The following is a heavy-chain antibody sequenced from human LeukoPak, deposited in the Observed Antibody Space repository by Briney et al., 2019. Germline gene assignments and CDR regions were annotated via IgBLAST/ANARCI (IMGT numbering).Heavy chain of an antibody. Sequence: GGSLRLSCAASGFSFTYWMAWVRQAPGKGLEWVANMNPDGSEKKYADSVKGRFTISRDNAKNSLYLQMDSLRAEDTAVYYCARDRADGYNYGDYFDNWGQGTLVTVSS. V-gene: IGHV3-7*01. CDR3: ARDRADGYNYGDYFDN. CDR1: GFSFTYW. CDR2: MNPDGSEK. D-gene: IGHD5-18*01. J-gene: IGHJ4*02.